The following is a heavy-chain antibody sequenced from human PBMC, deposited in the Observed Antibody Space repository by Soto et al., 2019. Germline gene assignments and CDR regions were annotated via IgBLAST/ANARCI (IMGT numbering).Heavy chain of an antibody. CDR3: ARGPPYYYDSSGLYGPFDY. D-gene: IGHD3-22*01. CDR2: IIPIFGTA. J-gene: IGHJ4*02. CDR1: GGTFSSYA. Sequence: QVQLVQSGAEVKKPGSSVKVSCKASGGTFSSYAISWVRQAPGQGLEWMGGIIPIFGTANYAQKFQGRVTITADESTSTAYMGLSSLRSEDTAVYYCARGPPYYYDSSGLYGPFDYWGQGTLVTVSS. V-gene: IGHV1-69*01.